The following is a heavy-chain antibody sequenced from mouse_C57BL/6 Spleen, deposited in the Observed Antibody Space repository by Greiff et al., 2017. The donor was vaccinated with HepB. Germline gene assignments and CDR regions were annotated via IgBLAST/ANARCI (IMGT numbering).Heavy chain of an antibody. D-gene: IGHD2-10*02. J-gene: IGHJ2*01. CDR1: GFTFSSYG. Sequence: DVKLVESGGDLVKPGGSLKLSCAASGFTFSSYGMSWVRQTPDKRLEWVATISSGGSYTYYPDSVKGRFTISRDNAKNTLYLQMSSLKSEDTAMYYCARQGYGNYNYFDYWGQGTTLTVSS. V-gene: IGHV5-6*02. CDR2: ISSGGSYT. CDR3: ARQGYGNYNYFDY.